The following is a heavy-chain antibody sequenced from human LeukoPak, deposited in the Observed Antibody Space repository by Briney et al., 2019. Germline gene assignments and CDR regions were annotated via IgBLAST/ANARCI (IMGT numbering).Heavy chain of an antibody. V-gene: IGHV1-2*02. J-gene: IGHJ3*02. CDR3: ARVSGGYSGYDISDAFDI. CDR1: GYTFTGYY. Sequence: EASVKVSCKASGYTFTGYYMHWVRQAPGQGLEWMGWINPNSGGTNYAQKFQGRVTMTRDTSISTAYMELSRLRSDDTAVYYCARVSGGYSGYDISDAFDIWGQGTMVTVSS. CDR2: INPNSGGT. D-gene: IGHD5-12*01.